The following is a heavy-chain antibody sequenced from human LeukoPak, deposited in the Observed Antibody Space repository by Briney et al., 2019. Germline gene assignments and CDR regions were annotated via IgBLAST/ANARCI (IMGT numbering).Heavy chain of an antibody. D-gene: IGHD2-15*01. CDR1: GYTFTSYY. J-gene: IGHJ4*02. CDR2: INPSGGST. CDR3: ARGGYCSGDSCYPDFDY. V-gene: IGHV1-46*01. Sequence: GASVKVSCKASGYTFTSYYMHWVRQAPGQGLEWMGIINPSGGSTTYAQKFQGRVTMTRDTSTSTVYMELSSLRSEDTAVYYCARGGYCSGDSCYPDFDYWGQGTLVTVSS.